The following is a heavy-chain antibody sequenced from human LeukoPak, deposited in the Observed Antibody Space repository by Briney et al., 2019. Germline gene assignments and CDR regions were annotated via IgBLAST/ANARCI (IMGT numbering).Heavy chain of an antibody. D-gene: IGHD3-3*01. V-gene: IGHV3-15*01. J-gene: IGHJ4*02. Sequence: GGSLRLSCAASGFTFSNAWMSWVCQAPGKGLEWVGRIKSKTDGGTTDYAAPVKGRFTISRDDSKNTLYLQMNSLKTEDTAVYYCTTADYDFWSGYPFDYWGQGTLVTVSS. CDR2: IKSKTDGGTT. CDR3: TTADYDFWSGYPFDY. CDR1: GFTFSNAW.